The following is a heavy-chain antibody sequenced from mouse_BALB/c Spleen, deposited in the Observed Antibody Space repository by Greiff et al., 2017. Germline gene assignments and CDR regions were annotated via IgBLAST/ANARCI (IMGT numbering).Heavy chain of an antibody. CDR1: GFSLTSYG. CDR2: IWAGGST. V-gene: IGHV2-9*02. D-gene: IGHD1-1*02. J-gene: IGHJ3*01. Sequence: VHLVESGPGLVAPSQSLSITCTVSGFSLTSYGVHWVRQPPGKGLEWLGVIWAGGSTNYNSALMSRLSISKDNSKSQVFLKMNSLQTDDTAMYYCARGPYGKGFAYWGQGTLVTVSA. CDR3: ARGPYGKGFAY.